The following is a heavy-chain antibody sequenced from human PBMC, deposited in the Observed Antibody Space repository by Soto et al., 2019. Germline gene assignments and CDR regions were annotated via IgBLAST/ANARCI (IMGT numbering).Heavy chain of an antibody. CDR3: ARVHSSSWYIGWFDP. V-gene: IGHV4-59*01. Sequence: SETLSLTCTVSGGSISSYYWGWIRQPPGKGLEWIGYIYYSGSTNYNPSLKSRVTISVDTSKNQFSLKLSSVTAADTAVYYCARVHSSSWYIGWFDPWGQGTLVTVSS. D-gene: IGHD6-13*01. J-gene: IGHJ5*02. CDR2: IYYSGST. CDR1: GGSISSYY.